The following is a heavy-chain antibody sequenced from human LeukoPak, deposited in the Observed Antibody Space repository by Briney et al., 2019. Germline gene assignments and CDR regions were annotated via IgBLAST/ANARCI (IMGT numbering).Heavy chain of an antibody. CDR3: ARGYYDFWSNYGYFDY. CDR2: ISSSGSTI. Sequence: PGGSLRLSCAASGFTFSSYEMNWVRQAPGKGLEWVSYISSSGSTIYYADSVKGRFTTSRDNAKNSLYLQMNSLRAEDTAVYYCARGYYDFWSNYGYFDYWGQGTLVTVSS. D-gene: IGHD3-3*01. J-gene: IGHJ4*02. V-gene: IGHV3-48*03. CDR1: GFTFSSYE.